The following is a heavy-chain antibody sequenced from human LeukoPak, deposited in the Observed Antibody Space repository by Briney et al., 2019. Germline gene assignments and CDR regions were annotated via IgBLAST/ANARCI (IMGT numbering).Heavy chain of an antibody. J-gene: IGHJ6*02. D-gene: IGHD3-10*02. V-gene: IGHV4-59*08. CDR3: ARHVRGYGMDV. CDR2: TYYSGST. Sequence: SETLSLTCTVSGGSISSDYWIWMRQPPGKGLEWIGYTYYSGSTNYNPSLKSRVTISVDTSKNQFSLMLSSVTAADTAVYFCARHVRGYGMDVWGQGTTVTVSS. CDR1: GGSISSDY.